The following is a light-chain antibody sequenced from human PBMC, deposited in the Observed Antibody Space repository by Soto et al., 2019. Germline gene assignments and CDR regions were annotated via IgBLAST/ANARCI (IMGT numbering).Light chain of an antibody. J-gene: IGKJ5*01. Sequence: EIVLTQSPGTLSLSPRERATLSCRASQSVNTNYLAWYQQKSGQAPRLLMYVASSRATGIPDTFSGRESGTDFTLTISRLEPEAFVAYFCQQYGSCPINFGKGTRLEIK. CDR2: VAS. V-gene: IGKV3-20*01. CDR3: QQYGSCPIN. CDR1: QSVNTNY.